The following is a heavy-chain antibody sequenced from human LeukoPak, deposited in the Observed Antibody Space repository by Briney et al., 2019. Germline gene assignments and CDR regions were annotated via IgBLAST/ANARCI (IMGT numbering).Heavy chain of an antibody. CDR3: ARTDYYDSSGYSYAFDI. J-gene: IGHJ3*02. V-gene: IGHV3-23*01. Sequence: GGALRLSCAPSGFTFSSYGMHWVRQVPGKGLEWVSSISASGGNTYYADSVKGRFAISRDNSKNTLYLQMNSLRAEDTAVYYCARTDYYDSSGYSYAFDIWGQGTMVTVSS. D-gene: IGHD3-22*01. CDR2: ISASGGNT. CDR1: GFTFSSYG.